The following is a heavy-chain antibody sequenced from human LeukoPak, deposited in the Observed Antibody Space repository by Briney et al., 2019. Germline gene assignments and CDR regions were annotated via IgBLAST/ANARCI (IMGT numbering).Heavy chain of an antibody. Sequence: GGSLRLSCEASGFTFSTYTMNWVRQAPGKGLEWVSFISPSSSSIYYADSVKGRFIVSRDNAKNSLYLQMNSLRAEDTALYYCARERRNTPMDVWGQGTTVTVSS. J-gene: IGHJ6*02. V-gene: IGHV3-21*01. CDR3: ARERRNTPMDV. CDR1: GFTFSTYT. D-gene: IGHD5-18*01. CDR2: ISPSSSSI.